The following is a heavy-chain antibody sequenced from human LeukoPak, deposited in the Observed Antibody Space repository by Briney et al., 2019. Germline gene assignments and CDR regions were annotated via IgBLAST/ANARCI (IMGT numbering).Heavy chain of an antibody. Sequence: GGSLRLSCAASGFTFSSYWTSWVRQAPGKGLEWVANIKQDGSEKYYVDSVKGRFTISRDNAKNTLYLQMNSLTVEDTAVYYCASDRVYYGLDVWGQGTTVSVSS. CDR3: ASDRVYYGLDV. CDR2: IKQDGSEK. V-gene: IGHV3-7*01. J-gene: IGHJ6*02. CDR1: GFTFSSYW.